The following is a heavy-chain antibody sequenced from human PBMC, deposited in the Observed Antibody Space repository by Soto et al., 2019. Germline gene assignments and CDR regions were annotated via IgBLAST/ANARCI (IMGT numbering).Heavy chain of an antibody. Sequence: GGSLRLSCAASGFTFSSYAMHWVRQAPGKGLEWVAVISYDGSNKYYADSVKGRFTISRDNSKNTLYLQMNSLRAEDTAVYYCARNNFHVDTDMVTRDYGMDVWGQGTTVTVYS. CDR3: ARNNFHVDTDMVTRDYGMDV. D-gene: IGHD5-18*01. J-gene: IGHJ6*02. CDR2: ISYDGSNK. V-gene: IGHV3-30-3*01. CDR1: GFTFSSYA.